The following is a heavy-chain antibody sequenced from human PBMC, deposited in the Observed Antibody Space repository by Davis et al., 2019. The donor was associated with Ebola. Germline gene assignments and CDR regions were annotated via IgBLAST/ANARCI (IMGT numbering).Heavy chain of an antibody. V-gene: IGHV1-2*02. CDR3: ARDAEYYYDSSGYYVGAFDI. J-gene: IGHJ3*02. CDR2: INPNSGGT. Sequence: ASVKVSCKASGYTFTGYYMHWVRQAPGQGLEWMGWINPNSGGTNYEQKFQGRVTMTRDTSISTAYMELSRLRSDDTAVYYCARDAEYYYDSSGYYVGAFDIWGQGTMVTVSS. D-gene: IGHD3-22*01. CDR1: GYTFTGYY.